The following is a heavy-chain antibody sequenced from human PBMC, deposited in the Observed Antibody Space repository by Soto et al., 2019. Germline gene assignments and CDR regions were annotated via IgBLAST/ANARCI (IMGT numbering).Heavy chain of an antibody. CDR3: ANLLKVAGAGTPHYSGFDV. Sequence: QVQLVESGGGVVQPGRSLRLSCAASGFTFSVYPMHWVRQAPGKGLEWVAFISFDGNRVFYADSVKGRFTISRDNSKKTVYLQMNSLRPGDAAVYHRANLLKVAGAGTPHYSGFDVWGQGTTVTVS. J-gene: IGHJ6*02. CDR1: GFTFSVYP. CDR2: ISFDGNRV. V-gene: IGHV3-30-3*01. D-gene: IGHD6-13*01.